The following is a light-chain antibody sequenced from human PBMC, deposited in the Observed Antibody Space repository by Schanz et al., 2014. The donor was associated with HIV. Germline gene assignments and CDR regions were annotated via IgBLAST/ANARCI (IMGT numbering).Light chain of an antibody. J-gene: IGLJ2*01. CDR1: SSDVGGYNY. Sequence: QSVLTQPASVSGSPGQSITISCTGTSSDVGGYNYVPWYQQHPGKAPQLMIYDVPNRPSGVSNRFSGSKSGNTASLTISGLQAEDEADYYCSSYAGSNNLVFGGGTKLTVL. CDR2: DVP. CDR3: SSYAGSNNLV. V-gene: IGLV2-14*03.